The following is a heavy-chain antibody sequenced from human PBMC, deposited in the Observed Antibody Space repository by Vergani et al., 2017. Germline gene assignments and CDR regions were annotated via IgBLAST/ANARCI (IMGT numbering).Heavy chain of an antibody. J-gene: IGHJ5*02. CDR3: ARHSTVEWLVKLGWFDP. CDR2: IYYSGST. D-gene: IGHD6-19*01. CDR1: GASFRSSNYY. Sequence: QLQLQESGPGLLKPSATLSLTCSVSGASFRSSNYYWGWIRQPPGKGLEWIASIYYSGSTYYNPSLKSRITISVDTSKNQFSLKLSTVTAADTAVYFCARHSTVEWLVKLGWFDPWGQGSLVTVSS. V-gene: IGHV4-39*01.